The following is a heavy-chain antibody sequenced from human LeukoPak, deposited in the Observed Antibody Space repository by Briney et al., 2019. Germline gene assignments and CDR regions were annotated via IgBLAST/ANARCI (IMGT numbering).Heavy chain of an antibody. J-gene: IGHJ4*02. Sequence: GGSLRLSCAASGFSSSNYNMNWVRQAPGTGLEWVSYISHTSSTIYYTDSVRGRFTISRDNAKNSLYLQMNSLRDDDTAVYYCARDMSGSDSHWGQGTLVTVS. CDR2: ISHTSSTI. CDR3: ARDMSGSDSH. CDR1: GFSSSNYN. D-gene: IGHD5-12*01. V-gene: IGHV3-48*02.